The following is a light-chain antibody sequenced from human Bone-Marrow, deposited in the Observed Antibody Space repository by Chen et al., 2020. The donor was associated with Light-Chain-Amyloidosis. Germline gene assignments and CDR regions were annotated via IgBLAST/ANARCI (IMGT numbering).Light chain of an antibody. CDR2: RNN. Sequence: QSVLSQPPSASGTPGQRVPISCSGASSNIGSNYVYWYQHCPGAAPNLLIHRNNQRPPGVPDRFSASKSGTSAFLAISGRRSEEEADYYCAAWDGSLSGYVFGTGTKVIVL. J-gene: IGLJ1*01. CDR1: SSNIGSNY. V-gene: IGLV1-47*01. CDR3: AAWDGSLSGYV.